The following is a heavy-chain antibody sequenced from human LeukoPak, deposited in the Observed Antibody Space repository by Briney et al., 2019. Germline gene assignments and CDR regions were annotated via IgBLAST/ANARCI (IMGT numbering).Heavy chain of an antibody. V-gene: IGHV3-9*01. D-gene: IGHD3-9*01. Sequence: GGSLRLSCAASGFTFDDYAMHWVRQAPGKGLEWVSGISWNSGSIGYADSVKGRFTISRDNAKNSLYLQMNSLRAEDTALYYCAKDAYYDILTGRYYFDYWGQGTLVIVSS. CDR3: AKDAYYDILTGRYYFDY. J-gene: IGHJ4*02. CDR1: GFTFDDYA. CDR2: ISWNSGSI.